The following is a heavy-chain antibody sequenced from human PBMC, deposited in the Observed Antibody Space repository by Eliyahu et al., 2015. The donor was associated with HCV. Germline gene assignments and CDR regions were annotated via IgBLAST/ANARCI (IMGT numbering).Heavy chain of an antibody. CDR1: GFTFSSYW. V-gene: IGHV3-7*01. J-gene: IGHJ6*02. CDR3: ARVVYNYYYYYGMDV. Sequence: EVQLVESGGGLVQPGGSLRLSCAASGFTFSSYWMSWVRQAPGKGLEWVANIEQDGSEKYYVDSVKGRFTISRDNAKNSLYLQMNSLRAEDTAVYYCARVVYNYYYYYGMDVWGQGTTVTVSS. CDR2: IEQDGSEK. D-gene: IGHD5/OR15-5a*01.